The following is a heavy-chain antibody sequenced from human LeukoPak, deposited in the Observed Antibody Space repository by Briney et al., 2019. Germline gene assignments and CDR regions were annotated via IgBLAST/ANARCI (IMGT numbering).Heavy chain of an antibody. CDR3: ARDRRRTYYYDSSGYFSAFDI. CDR2: ISSSSSTI. D-gene: IGHD3-22*01. V-gene: IGHV3-48*04. CDR1: GFTFSSYS. J-gene: IGHJ3*02. Sequence: PGGSLRLSCAASGFTFSSYSMNWVRQAPGKGLEWVSYISSSSSTIYYADSVKGRFTISRDNAKNSLYLQMNSLRAEGTAVYYCARDRRRTYYYDSSGYFSAFDIWGQGTMVTVSS.